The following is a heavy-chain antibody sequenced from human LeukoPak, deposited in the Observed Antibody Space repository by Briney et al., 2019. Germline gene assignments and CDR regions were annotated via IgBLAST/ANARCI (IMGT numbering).Heavy chain of an antibody. V-gene: IGHV1-69*13. Sequence: SVKVSCKASRGTFCIYAINWVPHAPGQGLECVVGIIPIFGTANYAQKFQGRVSITADEYTSTHYMKLGSLRSEDTAVYSCASLGGGSTDTTYLNYWGQGTLVTVSS. J-gene: IGHJ4*02. D-gene: IGHD3-16*01. CDR1: RGTFCIYA. CDR2: IIPIFGTA. CDR3: ASLGGGSTDTTYLNY.